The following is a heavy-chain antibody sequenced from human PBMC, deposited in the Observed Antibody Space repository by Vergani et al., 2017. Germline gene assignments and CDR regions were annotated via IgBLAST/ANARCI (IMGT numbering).Heavy chain of an antibody. J-gene: IGHJ4*02. CDR2: INSDGSSQ. Sequence: EVQLVESGGGLVQPGGSLRLSCAASGFTFSSYWMHWVRHAPGKGLVWVSRINSDGSSQSYADSVKGRFTISRDNAKNTLYLQMNSLRAEDTAVYYCARGGYDRSYYFDYWGQGTLVTVSS. D-gene: IGHD3-22*01. CDR1: GFTFSSYW. V-gene: IGHV3-74*01. CDR3: ARGGYDRSYYFDY.